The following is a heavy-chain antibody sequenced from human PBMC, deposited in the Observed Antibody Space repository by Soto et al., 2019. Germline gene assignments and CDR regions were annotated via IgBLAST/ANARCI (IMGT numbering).Heavy chain of an antibody. Sequence: SETLSLTCAVYGGSFSGYYWSWVRQPPGNGLEWIGEINHSGSTNYNPSLKSRVTISVDTSKNQFSLKLSSVTAADTAVYYCARGYWSLEQPPYFDYWCQGTLVTVSS. V-gene: IGHV4-34*01. J-gene: IGHJ4*02. CDR3: ARGYWSLEQPPYFDY. CDR2: INHSGST. CDR1: GGSFSGYY. D-gene: IGHD2-8*02.